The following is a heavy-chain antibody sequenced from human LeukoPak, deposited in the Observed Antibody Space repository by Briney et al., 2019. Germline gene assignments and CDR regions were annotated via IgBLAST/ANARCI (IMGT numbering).Heavy chain of an antibody. CDR1: GYTFTSYG. CDR2: ISGYNGKT. D-gene: IGHD2-15*01. Sequence: ASVKVSCKASGYTFTSYGITWVRQAPGQGLQWMGWISGYNGKTKYAQKLQDRVTMTTDTSTTTAYMELRSLTSDDTAVYYCARAGAVVDNWFGPWGQGTLVTVSS. J-gene: IGHJ5*02. V-gene: IGHV1-18*01. CDR3: ARAGAVVDNWFGP.